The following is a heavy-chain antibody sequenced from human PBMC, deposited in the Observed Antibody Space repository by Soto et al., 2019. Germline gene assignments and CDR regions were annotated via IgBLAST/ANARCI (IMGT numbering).Heavy chain of an antibody. CDR1: GFTFSSYG. Sequence: QVQLVESGGGVVQPGRSLRLSCAASGFTFSSYGMHWVRQAPGKGLEWVAVIWYDGSNKYYADSVKGRFTISRDNSKNTLYLQMNSLRAEDTAVYYCASRIPSSGLDYWGQGTLVTVSS. CDR2: IWYDGSNK. V-gene: IGHV3-33*01. J-gene: IGHJ4*02. D-gene: IGHD3-22*01. CDR3: ASRIPSSGLDY.